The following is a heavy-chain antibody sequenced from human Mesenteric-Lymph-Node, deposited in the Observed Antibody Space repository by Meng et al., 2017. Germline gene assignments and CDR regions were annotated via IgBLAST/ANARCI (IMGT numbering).Heavy chain of an antibody. Sequence: QLQWSGPVLVKPSETLSLPCTVSCASISSNGSYWAWVRQPPGKGLEWIGAIYHSGSTSYNPSLQSRVTMFVDTSKNQFSLMLTSVTATDTAVYYCARHRGGSGRDCWGQGTLVTVSS. CDR2: IYHSGST. CDR3: ARHRGGSGRDC. V-gene: IGHV4-39*01. D-gene: IGHD3-10*01. J-gene: IGHJ4*02. CDR1: CASISSNGSY.